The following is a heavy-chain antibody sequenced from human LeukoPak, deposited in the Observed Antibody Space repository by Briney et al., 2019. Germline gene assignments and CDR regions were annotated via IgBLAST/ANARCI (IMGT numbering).Heavy chain of an antibody. J-gene: IGHJ4*02. Sequence: GESLKISYQGSGYSFTSNWIGWVRQMPGKGLEWMGIIYPGDSDTRYSPSFQGQVTISADKSISTAYLQWSSLKASDTAMYYCARRPSWYSSGWSFDYWGQGTLVTVSS. V-gene: IGHV5-51*01. CDR3: ARRPSWYSSGWSFDY. CDR2: IYPGDSDT. CDR1: GYSFTSNW. D-gene: IGHD6-19*01.